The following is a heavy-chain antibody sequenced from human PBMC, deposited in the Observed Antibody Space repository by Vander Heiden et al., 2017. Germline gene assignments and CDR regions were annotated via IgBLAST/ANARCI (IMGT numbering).Heavy chain of an antibody. Sequence: QVQLVQSGAEVTKPGASVKVSCKASGYPFPSYDINWVRQATGQGLEWMGWMNPNSGNTGYAQKFQGRVTMTRNTSISTAYMELSSLRSEDTAVYYCARSDYGDLFYYGMDVWGQGTTVTVSS. J-gene: IGHJ6*02. CDR1: GYPFPSYD. D-gene: IGHD4-17*01. CDR2: MNPNSGNT. CDR3: ARSDYGDLFYYGMDV. V-gene: IGHV1-8*01.